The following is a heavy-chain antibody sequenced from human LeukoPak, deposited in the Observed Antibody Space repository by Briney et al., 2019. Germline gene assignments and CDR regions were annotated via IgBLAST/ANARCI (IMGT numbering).Heavy chain of an antibody. CDR3: ARSIIVVVAAGALDI. D-gene: IGHD2-21*02. CDR1: GGSISSYY. J-gene: IGHJ3*02. Sequence: PSETLSLTCTVSGGSISSYYWNWIRQPPGKGLEWIGYIYHSGNTNSNPSLKSRVTISVDTTKNQFSLKLSSVTAADTAVYYCARSIIVVVAAGALDIWGQGTMVTVSS. CDR2: IYHSGNT. V-gene: IGHV4-59*08.